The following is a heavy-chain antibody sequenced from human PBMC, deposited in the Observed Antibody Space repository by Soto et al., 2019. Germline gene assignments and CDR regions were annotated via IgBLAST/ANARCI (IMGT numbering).Heavy chain of an antibody. CDR3: ATNYGSGSTHFAY. V-gene: IGHV1-69*02. J-gene: IGHJ4*02. D-gene: IGHD3-10*01. CDR2: IIPMVGMA. Sequence: QVQLVQSGAEVKKPGSSVRLSCTASGDTFSFYTISWVRQAPGQGPEWMGRIIPMVGMADYPQKFQGRVTVSADNSTSTAYMVLSSLRSDDTAVYFCATNYGSGSTHFAYWGQGTLVTVSS. CDR1: GDTFSFYT.